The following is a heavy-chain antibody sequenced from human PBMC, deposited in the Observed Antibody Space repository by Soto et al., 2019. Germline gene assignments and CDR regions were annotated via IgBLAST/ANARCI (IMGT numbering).Heavy chain of an antibody. CDR3: AAVISNYDILAGNSYYFDY. D-gene: IGHD3-9*01. CDR1: GFTFTSSA. V-gene: IGHV1-58*01. Sequence: SVKVSCKASGFTFTSSAVQWVRQARGQRLEWIGWIVVGSGNTNYAQKFQERVTITRDMSTSTAYMELSSLRSEDTAVYYCAAVISNYDILAGNSYYFDYWSQGNLVTVSS. CDR2: IVVGSGNT. J-gene: IGHJ4*02.